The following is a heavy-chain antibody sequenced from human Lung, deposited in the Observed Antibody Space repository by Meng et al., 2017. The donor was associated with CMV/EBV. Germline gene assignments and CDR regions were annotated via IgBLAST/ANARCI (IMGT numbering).Heavy chain of an antibody. Sequence: QVQWVQSGDEVKKPGSSVKVACKTSGGSFSTHTFSWVRQAPGQGLEWMGGLIAVFDKTKAAPRFQDRVTFTADESTSTAYMELSSLTFDDTAVYFCARGRRNEPLFDYWGQGTLVTVSS. CDR2: LIAVFDKT. J-gene: IGHJ4*02. V-gene: IGHV1-69*13. CDR1: GGSFSTHT. CDR3: ARGRRNEPLFDY. D-gene: IGHD1-14*01.